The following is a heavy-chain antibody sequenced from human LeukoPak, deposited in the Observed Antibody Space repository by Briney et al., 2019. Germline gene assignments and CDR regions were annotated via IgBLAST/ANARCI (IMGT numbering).Heavy chain of an antibody. V-gene: IGHV4-59*12. CDR3: ARENSGSYPDY. CDR1: GGSISSYY. Sequence: SETLSLTCTVSGGSISSYYWSWIRQPPGKGLEWIGEIYHSGSTNYNPSLKSRVTISVDKSKNQFSLKLSSVTAADTAVYYCARENSGSYPDYWGQGTLVTVSS. D-gene: IGHD1-26*01. J-gene: IGHJ4*02. CDR2: IYHSGST.